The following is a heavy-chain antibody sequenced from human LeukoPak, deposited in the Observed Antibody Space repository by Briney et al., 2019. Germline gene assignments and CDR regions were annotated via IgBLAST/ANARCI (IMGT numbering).Heavy chain of an antibody. J-gene: IGHJ4*02. Sequence: VILPIFGTPNYAQNFQGRVTITADESTSTAYMELTSLRSEDTAVYYCARVSSNWRYYFDYWGQGTLVTVSS. CDR3: ARVSSNWRYYFDY. V-gene: IGHV1-69*01. CDR2: ILPIFGTP. D-gene: IGHD6-13*01.